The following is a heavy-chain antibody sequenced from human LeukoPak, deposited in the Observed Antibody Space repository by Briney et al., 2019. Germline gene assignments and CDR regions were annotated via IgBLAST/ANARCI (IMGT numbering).Heavy chain of an antibody. J-gene: IGHJ4*02. Sequence: PSETLSLTCTVSGGSISSGGYYWSWIRQPPGKGLEWIGYIYYSGTTNYNPSLKSRVSISIDTSTNQFSLKLSSVTAADTAVYYCARGSYIAAAGTNYFDYWGQGTLVTVSS. D-gene: IGHD6-13*01. CDR2: IYYSGTT. CDR1: GGSISSGGYY. CDR3: ARGSYIAAAGTNYFDY. V-gene: IGHV4-61*08.